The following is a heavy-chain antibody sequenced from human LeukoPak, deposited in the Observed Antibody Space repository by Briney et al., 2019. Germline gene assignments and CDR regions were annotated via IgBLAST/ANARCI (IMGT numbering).Heavy chain of an antibody. V-gene: IGHV4-34*01. CDR3: ARGRYYYDSSGSGYYYYMDV. J-gene: IGHJ6*03. Sequence: PSETLSLTCAVYGGSFSGYYWSWIRQPPGKGLEWIGEINHSGSTNYNPSLKSRVTISVDTSKNQFSLKLSFVTAADTAVYYCARGRYYYDSSGSGYYYYMDVWGKGTTVTVSS. CDR1: GGSFSGYY. CDR2: INHSGST. D-gene: IGHD3-22*01.